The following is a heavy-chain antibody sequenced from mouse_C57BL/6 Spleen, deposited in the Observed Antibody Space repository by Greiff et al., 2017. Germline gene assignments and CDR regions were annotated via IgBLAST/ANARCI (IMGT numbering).Heavy chain of an antibody. CDR2: ISDGGSYT. V-gene: IGHV5-4*01. Sequence: DVHLVKSGGGLVTPGGSLKLSCAASGFTFSSYAMSWVRQTPEKRLEWVATISDGGSYTYYPDNVKGRFTISRDNAKNNLYLQMSHLKSEDTAMYYCARGVFAYWGQGTLVTVSA. CDR1: GFTFSSYA. J-gene: IGHJ3*01. CDR3: ARGVFAY.